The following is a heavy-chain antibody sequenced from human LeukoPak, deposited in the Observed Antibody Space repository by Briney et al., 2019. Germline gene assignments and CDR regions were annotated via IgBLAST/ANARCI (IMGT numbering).Heavy chain of an antibody. D-gene: IGHD5-24*01. J-gene: IGHJ4*02. Sequence: PGRSLGLSCAASGFTFSSYAMHWVRQAPGKGLEWVAVISYDGSNKYYADSVKGRFTISRDNSKNTLYLQMNSLRAEDTAVYYCASARAPKMATIHHYWGQGTLVTVSS. CDR1: GFTFSSYA. V-gene: IGHV3-30-3*01. CDR3: ASARAPKMATIHHY. CDR2: ISYDGSNK.